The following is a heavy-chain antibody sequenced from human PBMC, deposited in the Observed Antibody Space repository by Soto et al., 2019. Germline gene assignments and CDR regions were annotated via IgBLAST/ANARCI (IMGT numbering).Heavy chain of an antibody. CDR3: AGYYYDSSSYGTGYFDY. CDR2: IYYSGST. J-gene: IGHJ4*02. V-gene: IGHV4-61*01. D-gene: IGHD3-22*01. CDR1: GGSVSSGSYY. Sequence: SETLSLTCTVSGGSVSSGSYYWSWIRQPPGKGLEWIGYIYYSGSTNYNPSLKSRVTISVDTSKNQFSLKLSSVTAADTAVDYCAGYYYDSSSYGTGYFDYWGQGTLVTVSS.